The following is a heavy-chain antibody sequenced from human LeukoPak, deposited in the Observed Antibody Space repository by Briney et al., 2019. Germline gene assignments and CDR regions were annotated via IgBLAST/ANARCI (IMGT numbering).Heavy chain of an antibody. V-gene: IGHV4-39*01. CDR3: ARRLGGVIVITYFDY. J-gene: IGHJ4*02. D-gene: IGHD3-16*02. CDR2: IYYSGST. Sequence: SETLSLTCTVSGGSISSSSYYWGWIRQPPGKGLEWIGSIYYSGSTYYNPSLKSRVTISVDTSKNQFSLKLSSVTAADTAVYYCARRLGGVIVITYFDYWGQGTLVTVSS. CDR1: GGSISSSSYY.